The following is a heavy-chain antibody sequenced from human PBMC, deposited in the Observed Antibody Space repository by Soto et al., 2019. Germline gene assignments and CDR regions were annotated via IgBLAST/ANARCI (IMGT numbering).Heavy chain of an antibody. CDR2: ISGSGRNT. CDR3: AKVSGSVTMLGVAWDQYSHMEV. CDR1: GFTLRSYA. D-gene: IGHD3-3*01. Sequence: GESLKISCAASGFTLRSYAMSWVRQAPGKGLEWVSAISGSGRNTYYADSVKGRFTISRDNPKNTLYLEMNSLRAEDTAVYFCAKVSGSVTMLGVAWDQYSHMEVWGKGTTVTVSS. J-gene: IGHJ6*03. V-gene: IGHV3-23*01.